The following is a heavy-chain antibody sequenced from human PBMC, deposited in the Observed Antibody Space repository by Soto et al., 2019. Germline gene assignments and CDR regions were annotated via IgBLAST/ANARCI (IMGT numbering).Heavy chain of an antibody. CDR2: IKSKTEGGTT. J-gene: IGHJ4*02. CDR3: RTSGGSN. Sequence: EVQLVESGGGLVKPGGSLRLSCAASGFTLTNAWMSWVRQAPGKGLEWVGLIKSKTEGGTTDHAAPVKDRFTISRDDSKNTLYLQLNSLKTENPGVYYCRTSGGSNWGQGTLVNVSS. D-gene: IGHD2-15*01. V-gene: IGHV3-15*01. CDR1: GFTLTNAW.